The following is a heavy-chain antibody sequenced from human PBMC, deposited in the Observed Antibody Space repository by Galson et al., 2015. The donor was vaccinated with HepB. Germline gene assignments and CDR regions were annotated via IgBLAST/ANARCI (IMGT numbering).Heavy chain of an antibody. CDR3: AKAGNYRFDS. J-gene: IGHJ4*02. CDR1: GFTFSSSW. V-gene: IGHV3-74*01. CDR2: MNSDGSTT. Sequence: SLRLSCAASGFTFSSSWMHWVRQAPGEGPMWVSRMNSDGSTTNYAYSVKGRFTISRDNAKNTLYLQMNDLRTEDTAVYYCAKAGNYRFDSRGQGILVTVSS. D-gene: IGHD3-16*02.